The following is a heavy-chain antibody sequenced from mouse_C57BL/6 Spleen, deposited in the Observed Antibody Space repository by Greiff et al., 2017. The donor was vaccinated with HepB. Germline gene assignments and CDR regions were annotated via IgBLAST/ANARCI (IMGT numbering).Heavy chain of an antibody. CDR1: GYTFTDYE. CDR3: TRERKNGNYGSFDY. Sequence: VQLQQSGAELVRPGASVTLSCKASGYTFTDYEMHWVKQTPVHGLEWIGAIDPETGGTAYNQKFKGKAILTADKSSSTAYMELRSLTSEDSAVYYCTRERKNGNYGSFDYWGQGTTLTVSS. CDR2: IDPETGGT. J-gene: IGHJ2*01. V-gene: IGHV1-15*01. D-gene: IGHD2-1*01.